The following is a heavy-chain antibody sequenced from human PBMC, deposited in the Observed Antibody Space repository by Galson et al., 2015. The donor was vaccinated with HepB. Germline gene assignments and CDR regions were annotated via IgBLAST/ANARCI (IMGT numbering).Heavy chain of an antibody. CDR3: AKDVGATTGRSYYYYYGMDV. CDR2: ISYDGSNK. D-gene: IGHD1-26*01. Sequence: SLRLSCAASGFTFSSYGMHWVRQAPGKGLEWVAVISYDGSNKYYADPVKGRFTISRDNSKNTLYLQMDSLRAEDTAVYYCAKDVGATTGRSYYYYYGMDVWGQGTTVTVSS. J-gene: IGHJ6*02. V-gene: IGHV3-30*18. CDR1: GFTFSSYG.